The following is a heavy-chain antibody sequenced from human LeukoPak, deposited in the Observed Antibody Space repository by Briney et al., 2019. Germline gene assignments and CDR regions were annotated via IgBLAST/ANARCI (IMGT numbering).Heavy chain of an antibody. CDR3: AKEAVAGICDS. J-gene: IGHJ5*02. CDR2: ISYDGSNK. Sequence: PGRSLRLSCAASGFTFSSYGVHWVRQAPGKGLEWVAVISYDGSNKYYADSVKGRFTISRDNSKNTLYLQMNSLRAEDTAVYYCAKEAVAGICDSWGQGTLVTVPS. D-gene: IGHD6-19*01. V-gene: IGHV3-30*18. CDR1: GFTFSSYG.